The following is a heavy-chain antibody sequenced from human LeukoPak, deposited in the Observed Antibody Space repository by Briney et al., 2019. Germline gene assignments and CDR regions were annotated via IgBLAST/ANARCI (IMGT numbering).Heavy chain of an antibody. CDR1: GFTFSSYW. J-gene: IGHJ6*03. CDR3: ARDQTGIAAAGKGGYYYYMDV. V-gene: IGHV3-7*01. Sequence: GGSLRLSCAASGFTFSSYWMSWVRQAPGKGLEWVANIKQDGSEKYYVDSVKGRFTISRDSAKNSLYLQMNSLRAEDTAVYYCARDQTGIAAAGKGGYYYYMDVWGKGTTVTISS. CDR2: IKQDGSEK. D-gene: IGHD6-13*01.